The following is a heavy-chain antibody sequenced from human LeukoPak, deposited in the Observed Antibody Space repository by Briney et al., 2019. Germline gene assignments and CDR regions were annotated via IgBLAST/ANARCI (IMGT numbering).Heavy chain of an antibody. CDR2: TYNYSSKWYN. J-gene: IGHJ4*02. CDR1: GDTVSSNSAT. Sequence: SQTLSLTCAISGDTVSSNSATWIWLRQSPSRGLEWLGRTYNYSSKWYNDYGLSVRSRITVNPDTSTNQFSLQLNSVTPEDTAVYYCARAPRGSGCDYWSQGTLVTVSS. CDR3: ARAPRGSGCDY. V-gene: IGHV6-1*01. D-gene: IGHD6-19*01.